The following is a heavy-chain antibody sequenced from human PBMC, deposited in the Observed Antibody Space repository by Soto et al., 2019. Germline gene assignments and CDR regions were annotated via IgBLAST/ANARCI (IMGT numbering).Heavy chain of an antibody. V-gene: IGHV4-31*03. J-gene: IGHJ3*02. CDR2: IYYSGST. CDR1: GGSISSGGYY. CDR3: ARDSYGSGSYHAFDI. Sequence: SETLSLTCTVSGGSISSGGYYWSWIRQHPGKGLEWIGYIYYSGSTYYNPSLKSRVTISVDTSKNQFSLKLSSVTAADTAVYYCARDSYGSGSYHAFDIWGQGTMVTVSS. D-gene: IGHD3-10*01.